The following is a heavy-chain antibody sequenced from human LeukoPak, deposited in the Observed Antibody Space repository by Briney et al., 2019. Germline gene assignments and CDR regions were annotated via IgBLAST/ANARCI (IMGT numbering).Heavy chain of an antibody. CDR2: IYYTGGT. CDR3: ARAYYYGSGTFDI. D-gene: IGHD3-10*01. CDR1: GGSISPYY. J-gene: IGHJ3*02. Sequence: SGPTLVKPSETLSLTCTVSGGSISPYYRSWIRQPPGKGLEWIGYIYYTGGTYYNPSLKSRVTISVDTSKNQFSLKLTSVTAADTAVYYCARAYYYGSGTFDIWGQGTMVTVSS. V-gene: IGHV4-59*01.